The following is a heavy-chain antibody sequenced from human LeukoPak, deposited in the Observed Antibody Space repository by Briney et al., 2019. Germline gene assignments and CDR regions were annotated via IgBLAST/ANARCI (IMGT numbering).Heavy chain of an antibody. CDR1: GGSISSYY. Sequence: PSETLSLTCTVSGGSISSYYWSWIRQPAGKGLEWIGRIYISGSGSTNYNPSLKSRVTMSVDTSKNQFSLKLSSVTAADTAVYYCASETSHPYYYYYYMDVWGKGTTVTVSS. V-gene: IGHV4-4*07. CDR3: ASETSHPYYYYYYMDV. CDR2: IYISGSGST. J-gene: IGHJ6*03.